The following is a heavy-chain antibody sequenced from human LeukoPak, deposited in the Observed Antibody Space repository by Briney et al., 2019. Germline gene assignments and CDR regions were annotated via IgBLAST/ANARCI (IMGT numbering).Heavy chain of an antibody. CDR3: ARDRYYYDSSGYYQLDY. Sequence: SETLSLTCTVSGVSISSYYWSWIRQPAGKGLEWIGRIYTSGSTYYNPSLKSRVTMSVDTSKNQFSLKLSSVTAADTAVYYCARDRYYYDSSGYYQLDYWGQGTLVTVSS. CDR1: GVSISSYY. CDR2: IYTSGST. V-gene: IGHV4-4*07. D-gene: IGHD3-22*01. J-gene: IGHJ4*02.